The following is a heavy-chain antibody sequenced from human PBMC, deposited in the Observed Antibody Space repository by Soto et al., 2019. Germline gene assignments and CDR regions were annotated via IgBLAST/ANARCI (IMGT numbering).Heavy chain of an antibody. D-gene: IGHD2-2*02. V-gene: IGHV1-46*01. CDR3: ARLEVVPAAIKTYYYGMDV. J-gene: IGHJ6*02. CDR2: INPSGGST. CDR1: GYTFTSYY. Sequence: ASVKVSCKASGYTFTSYYMHWVRQAPGQGLEWMGIINPSGGSTSYAQKFQGRVTMTRDTSTSTVYMELSSLRSEDTAVYYCARLEVVPAAIKTYYYGMDVWGQGTTVTV.